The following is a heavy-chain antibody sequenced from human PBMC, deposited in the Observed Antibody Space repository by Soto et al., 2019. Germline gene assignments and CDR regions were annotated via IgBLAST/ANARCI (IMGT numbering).Heavy chain of an antibody. V-gene: IGHV1-69*02. D-gene: IGHD3-10*01. Sequence: GASVKVSCKASGGTFSSYTISWVRQAPGQGLEWMGRIIPILGIANYAQKFQGRVTITADKSTSTAYMELSSLRSEDTAVYYCARGEDYYGSGSRYGYWGQGTLVTVSS. CDR2: IIPILGIA. CDR1: GGTFSSYT. J-gene: IGHJ4*02. CDR3: ARGEDYYGSGSRYGY.